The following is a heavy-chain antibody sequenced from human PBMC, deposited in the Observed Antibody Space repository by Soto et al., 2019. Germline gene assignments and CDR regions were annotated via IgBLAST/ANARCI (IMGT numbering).Heavy chain of an antibody. CDR1: GGSFSGYY. V-gene: IGHV4-34*01. D-gene: IGHD2-2*01. Sequence: QVQLQQWGAGLLKPSETLSLTCAVYGGSFSGYYWSWIRQPPGKGLEWIGEFNHSGSTNYNPSLKSRVTISVDTSKNQFSLKLSSVTAADTAVYYCARGRRIVVVPAARFDPWGQGTLVTVSS. CDR2: FNHSGST. J-gene: IGHJ5*02. CDR3: ARGRRIVVVPAARFDP.